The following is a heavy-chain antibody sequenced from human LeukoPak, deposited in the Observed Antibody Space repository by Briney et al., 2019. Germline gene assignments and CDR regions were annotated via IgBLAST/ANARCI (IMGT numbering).Heavy chain of an antibody. CDR3: ARVRGSGSYTDWYFDL. CDR1: GFTFSSYA. J-gene: IGHJ2*01. CDR2: ISSNGGST. D-gene: IGHD3-10*01. V-gene: IGHV3-64*02. Sequence: GGSLRLSCAASGFTFSSYAMHWVRQASGKGLEYVSAISSNGGSTYYADSVKGRFTTSRDNSKNTLYLQMGSLRAEDMAVYYCARVRGSGSYTDWYFDLWGRGTLVTVSS.